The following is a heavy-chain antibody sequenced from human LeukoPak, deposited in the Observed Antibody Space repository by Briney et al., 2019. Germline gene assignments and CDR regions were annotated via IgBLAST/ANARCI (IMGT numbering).Heavy chain of an antibody. CDR2: ISAYNGNT. Sequence: ASVKVSCKASGGTFSSYAISWVRQAPGQGLEWMGWISAYNGNTNYAQRLQGRVTMTTDTSTSTAYMELRSLRSDDTAVYYCARGTLGLYDSSGPQGGDDYWGQGTLVTVSS. D-gene: IGHD3-22*01. CDR1: GGTFSSYA. CDR3: ARGTLGLYDSSGPQGGDDY. V-gene: IGHV1-18*01. J-gene: IGHJ4*02.